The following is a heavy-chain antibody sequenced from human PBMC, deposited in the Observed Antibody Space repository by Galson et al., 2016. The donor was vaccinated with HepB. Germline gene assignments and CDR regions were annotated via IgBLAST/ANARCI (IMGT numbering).Heavy chain of an antibody. CDR1: GFTFNNYG. J-gene: IGHJ6*02. D-gene: IGHD5-24*01. Sequence: SLRLSCAASGFTFNNYGMTWVRQAPGKGLEVVASISRGGDSRDYADSVKGRFTISRDNAKNTLYLQMDSLRVEDTAGYYCAKDRAGYTVRYYYYGMDVWGLGTTVTVSS. CDR2: ISRGGDSR. CDR3: AKDRAGYTVRYYYYGMDV. V-gene: IGHV3-23*01.